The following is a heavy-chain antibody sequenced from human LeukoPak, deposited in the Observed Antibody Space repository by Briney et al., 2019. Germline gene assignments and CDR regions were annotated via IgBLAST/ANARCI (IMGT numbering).Heavy chain of an antibody. CDR1: GDSISSGDYF. D-gene: IGHD3-16*01. CDR2: IYYSGST. J-gene: IGHJ4*02. Sequence: SETLSHTCTVSGDSISSGDYFWSWIRQPPGKGLEWIGYIYYSGSTNYNPSLKSRVTISVDTSKNHFSLKLNSVTTADTAVYYCTRGAGWLIDYWGQGILVTVSS. CDR3: TRGAGWLIDY. V-gene: IGHV4-61*03.